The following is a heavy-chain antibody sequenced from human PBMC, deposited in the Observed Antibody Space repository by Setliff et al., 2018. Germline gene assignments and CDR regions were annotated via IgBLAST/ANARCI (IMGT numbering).Heavy chain of an antibody. CDR1: GFTFSSYA. Sequence: GGSLRLSCAASGFTFSSYAMSWVRQAPGKGLEWVSTISGSGGRTYYADSVKGRFTVSRDNSKNTLYLQMNSLRAEETAVYYCARAGSGTYYSDVNSYYCYGMDVWGRGTAVTVSS. J-gene: IGHJ6*02. CDR2: ISGSGGRT. V-gene: IGHV3-23*01. CDR3: ARAGSGTYYSDVNSYYCYGMDV. D-gene: IGHD3-22*01.